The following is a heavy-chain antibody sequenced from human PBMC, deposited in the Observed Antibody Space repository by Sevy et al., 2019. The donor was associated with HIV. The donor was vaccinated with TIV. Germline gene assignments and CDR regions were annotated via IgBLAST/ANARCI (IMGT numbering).Heavy chain of an antibody. CDR3: AKGGGGHYDPDEIGYYFYYYNMDV. D-gene: IGHD3-22*01. V-gene: IGHV3-23*01. CDR2: ISGSGTRT. J-gene: IGHJ6*03. CDR1: GFSFDSYG. Sequence: GGSLRLSCAVSGFSFDSYGMTWVRQAPGKGLEWVSGISGSGTRTYYADSVKGRFSISRDNSKNRLYLQMNSLRSGDTAIYEWAKGGGGHYDPDEIGYYFYYYNMDVWGKGTTVTVSS.